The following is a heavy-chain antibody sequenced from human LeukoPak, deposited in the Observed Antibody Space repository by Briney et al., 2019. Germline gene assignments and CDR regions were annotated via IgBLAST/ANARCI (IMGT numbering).Heavy chain of an antibody. CDR3: ARFSSQLLKTGGFDS. V-gene: IGHV4-59*01. D-gene: IGHD1-26*01. CDR1: GDSISSYY. J-gene: IGHJ4*02. Sequence: SETLFLTCTVSGDSISSYYWSWIRQPPGKGLEWIGYIFDSENSKYNPSLESRVIISVDTSKDQLSLKLTSVTAADTAVYYCARFSSQLLKTGGFDSWGQGTLVTVFS. CDR2: IFDSENS.